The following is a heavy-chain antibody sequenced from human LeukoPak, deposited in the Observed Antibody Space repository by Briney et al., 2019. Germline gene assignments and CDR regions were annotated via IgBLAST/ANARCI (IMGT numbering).Heavy chain of an antibody. Sequence: SGPTLPHPTHPLTLTCTFSGFSLRTSGGGVGWIRQPPRKALEWLPLIYWDDDKRYSPSLKSRLTITKNTSKNQVVLTMTNMDPVDTGTYYCARYSGSLIDYWGQGTLVTVSS. CDR1: GFSLRTSGGG. D-gene: IGHD3-10*01. CDR3: ARYSGSLIDY. J-gene: IGHJ4*02. V-gene: IGHV2-5*02. CDR2: IYWDDDK.